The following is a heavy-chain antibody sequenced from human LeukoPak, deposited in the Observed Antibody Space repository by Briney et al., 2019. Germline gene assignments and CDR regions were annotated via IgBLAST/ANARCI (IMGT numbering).Heavy chain of an antibody. J-gene: IGHJ4*02. Sequence: AGGSLRLSCAASGFTFSGSAMHWVRQASGKGLEWVGRIRSKANSYATAYAASVKGRFTISRDDSKNTAYLQMNSLKTEDTAVYYCTTLTTTVTTDFDYWGQGTLVTVSS. V-gene: IGHV3-73*01. CDR1: GFTFSGSA. D-gene: IGHD4-17*01. CDR2: IRSKANSYAT. CDR3: TTLTTTVTTDFDY.